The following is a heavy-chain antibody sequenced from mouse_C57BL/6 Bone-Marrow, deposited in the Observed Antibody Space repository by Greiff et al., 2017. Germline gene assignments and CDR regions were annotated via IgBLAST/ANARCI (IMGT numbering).Heavy chain of an antibody. CDR3: ARPPGFAY. J-gene: IGHJ3*01. CDR2: ISNLAYSI. CDR1: GFTFSDYG. Sequence: EVKLMESGGGLVQPGGSLKLSCAASGFTFSDYGVAWVRQAPRKGPEWVAFISNLAYSIYYADTVTGRFTISRENAKNTLFLQMTSLRSEDTAMYYCARPPGFAYWGQGTLVTVSA. V-gene: IGHV5-15*01.